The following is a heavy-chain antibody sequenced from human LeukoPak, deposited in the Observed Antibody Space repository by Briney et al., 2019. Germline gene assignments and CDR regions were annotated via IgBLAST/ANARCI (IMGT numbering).Heavy chain of an antibody. CDR2: ISAYNGNT. D-gene: IGHD6-13*01. V-gene: IGHV1-18*04. Sequence: GASVKVSCKASGYTFTSYGISWVRQAPGQGLEWMGWISAYNGNTDYAQKLQGRVTMTTDTSTSTAYMELRSLRSDDTAVYYCARLGIAAAENYFDYWGQGTLVTVSS. CDR3: ARLGIAAAENYFDY. CDR1: GYTFTSYG. J-gene: IGHJ4*02.